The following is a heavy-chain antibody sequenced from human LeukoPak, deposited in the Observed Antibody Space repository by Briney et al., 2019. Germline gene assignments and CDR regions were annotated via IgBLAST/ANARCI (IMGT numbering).Heavy chain of an antibody. D-gene: IGHD3-9*01. CDR3: AKPIIAFDI. V-gene: IGHV3-23*01. J-gene: IGHJ3*02. CDR2: ISGSGGST. Sequence: GGSLRLSCAASGFTFSSYGMSWVREAPGEGVEWVSAISGSGGSTYCADSVKGRFTISRDNSKNTLYLKMNSLRAEDTAVYYCAKPIIAFDIWGQGTMVTVS. CDR1: GFTFSSYG.